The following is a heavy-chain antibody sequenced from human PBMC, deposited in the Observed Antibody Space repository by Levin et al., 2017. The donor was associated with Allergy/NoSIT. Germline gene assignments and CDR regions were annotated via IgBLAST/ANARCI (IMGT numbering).Heavy chain of an antibody. CDR3: AREGDFWSGYYNNPGAGWFDP. CDR2: IIPIFGTA. V-gene: IGHV1-69*06. Sequence: GASVKVSCKASGGTFSSYAISWVRQAPGQGLEWMGGIIPIFGTANYAQKFQGRVTITADKSTSTAYMELSSLRSEDTAVYYCAREGDFWSGYYNNPGAGWFDPWGQGTLVTVSS. J-gene: IGHJ5*02. CDR1: GGTFSSYA. D-gene: IGHD3-3*01.